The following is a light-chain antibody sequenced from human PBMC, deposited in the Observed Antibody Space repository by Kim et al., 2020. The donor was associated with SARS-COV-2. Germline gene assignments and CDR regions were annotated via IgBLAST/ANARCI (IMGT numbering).Light chain of an antibody. Sequence: AWGQTVSNTCQGDSIRSCFASWYQQRPGQPPILVLYHETNRPSGIPDRFSGSVSGNMSSLTITGAQAEDEADYYCNSRDSSGDRWVFGGGTQLTVL. V-gene: IGLV3-19*01. CDR2: HET. CDR3: NSRDSSGDRWV. CDR1: SIRSCF. J-gene: IGLJ3*02.